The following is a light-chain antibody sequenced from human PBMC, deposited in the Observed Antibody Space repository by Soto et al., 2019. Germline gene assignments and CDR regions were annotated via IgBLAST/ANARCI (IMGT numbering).Light chain of an antibody. CDR1: QSISSW. V-gene: IGKV1-5*03. CDR3: QQYDSYPWT. J-gene: IGKJ1*01. CDR2: KAS. Sequence: DIPMTQSPSTLSASVGDRVTITCRASQSISSWFAWYQQKPGKAPKLLIYKASSLESGVPSRFSGSVSGKEFTLTISSLQPDDFATYYCQQYDSYPWTFGQGX.